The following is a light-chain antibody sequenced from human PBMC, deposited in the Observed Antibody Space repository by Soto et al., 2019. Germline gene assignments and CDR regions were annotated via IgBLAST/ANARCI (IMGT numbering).Light chain of an antibody. CDR2: DAS. J-gene: IGKJ1*01. Sequence: ETVLTQSPATLSLSPGERATLSCRASQSVSSYLAWFQQKPGQAPRLLIYDASNRATGFPARFSGSGSGTDFTLTISSLEPEDFAVYYCQQRYNWPWTFGQGTKVDIK. CDR3: QQRYNWPWT. V-gene: IGKV3-11*01. CDR1: QSVSSY.